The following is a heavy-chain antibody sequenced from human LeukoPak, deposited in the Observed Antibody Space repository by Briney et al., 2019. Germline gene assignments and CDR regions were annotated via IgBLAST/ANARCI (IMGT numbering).Heavy chain of an antibody. V-gene: IGHV4-34*01. CDR3: ARYWGYCSGGSCYGEPRQFDY. Sequence: KPSETLSLTCAGYGGSFSGYYWSWIRQPPGKGLEWIGEINHSGSTNYNPSLKSRVTISVDTSKNQFSLKLSSVTAADTAVYYCARYWGYCSGGSCYGEPRQFDYWGQGTLVTVSS. CDR2: INHSGST. CDR1: GGSFSGYY. J-gene: IGHJ4*02. D-gene: IGHD2-15*01.